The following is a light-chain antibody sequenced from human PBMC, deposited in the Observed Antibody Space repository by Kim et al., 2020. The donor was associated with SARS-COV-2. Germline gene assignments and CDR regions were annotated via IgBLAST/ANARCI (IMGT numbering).Light chain of an antibody. V-gene: IGLV3-9*01. Sequence: SVALGQTARITCGGNNIGSKNVHWYQQKPGQAPVRVIYRDSNRPSGIPERFSGSNSGNTATLTISRAQAGDEADYYCQVWDSSTWVFGGGTQLTVL. J-gene: IGLJ3*02. CDR3: QVWDSSTWV. CDR2: RDS. CDR1: NIGSKN.